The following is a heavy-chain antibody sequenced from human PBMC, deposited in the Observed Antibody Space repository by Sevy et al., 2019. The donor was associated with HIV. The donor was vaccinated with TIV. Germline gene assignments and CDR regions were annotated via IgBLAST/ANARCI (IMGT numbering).Heavy chain of an antibody. CDR2: LYSGVTT. V-gene: IGHV3-53*01. CDR3: ARLSVYYYDSSGYYTTGNAFDI. D-gene: IGHD3-22*01. J-gene: IGHJ3*02. Sequence: GGSLRLSCAASGFTVSNSYMSWVRRAPGKGLEWVSTLYSGVTTSYADSVRGRFTISRDNSKNTLSLQMNSLRAEDTTVYYCARLSVYYYDSSGYYTTGNAFDIWGQGTMVTVSS. CDR1: GFTVSNSY.